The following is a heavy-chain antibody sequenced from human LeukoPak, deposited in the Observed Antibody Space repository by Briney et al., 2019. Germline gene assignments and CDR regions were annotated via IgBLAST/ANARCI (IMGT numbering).Heavy chain of an antibody. Sequence: ASVKVSCKSSGYTFTTYGLTWVRQAPGQGLEWMGWTSGHNGNTNYAQKFQGRVTMTSETSTRIGYLEVKSLRSDDTAMYYCALGDILTGYWAEYLEYWGQGTLVTVSS. D-gene: IGHD3-9*01. CDR2: TSGHNGNT. CDR1: GYTFTTYG. J-gene: IGHJ4*02. CDR3: ALGDILTGYWAEYLEY. V-gene: IGHV1-18*01.